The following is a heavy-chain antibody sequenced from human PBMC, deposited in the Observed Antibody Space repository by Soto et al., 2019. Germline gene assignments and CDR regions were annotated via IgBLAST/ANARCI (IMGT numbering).Heavy chain of an antibody. CDR2: MIGHNGNT. CDR1: GYTFASYG. D-gene: IGHD3-22*01. CDR3: ARVGAYYLNAFDI. V-gene: IGHV1-18*01. Sequence: ASVKVSCKASGYTFASYGITWVRQAPGQGLEWMGRMIGHNGNTKYTQKLQGRVTMTRDTSTSTAYMELRSLRSDDTAVYYCARVGAYYLNAFDILGQGTMVIVS. J-gene: IGHJ3*02.